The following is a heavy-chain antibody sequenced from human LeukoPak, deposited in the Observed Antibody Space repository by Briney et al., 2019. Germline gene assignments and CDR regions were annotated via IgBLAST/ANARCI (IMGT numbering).Heavy chain of an antibody. D-gene: IGHD2-2*01. CDR1: GGTFSSYA. CDR3: ARSSGGYCSSTSYPPNYYYYGMDV. CDR2: IIPIFGTA. V-gene: IGHV1-69*13. Sequence: ASVKVSCKASGGTFSSYAISWVRQAPGQGLEWMGGIIPIFGTANYAQKFQGRVTITADESTSTAYMELSSLRSEDTAVYYCARSSGGYCSSTSYPPNYYYYGMDVWGQGTTVTVSS. J-gene: IGHJ6*02.